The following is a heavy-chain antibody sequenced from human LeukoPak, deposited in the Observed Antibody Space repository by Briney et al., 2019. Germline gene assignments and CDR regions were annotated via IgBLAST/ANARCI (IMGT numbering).Heavy chain of an antibody. D-gene: IGHD4-23*01. CDR2: ISSSSSTI. V-gene: IGHV3-48*01. J-gene: IGHJ4*02. CDR1: GFIFSSYS. Sequence: PGGSLRLSCAVSGFIFSSYSMNWVRQAPGKGLEWGSYISSSSSTIYYADSVKGRFTISRDNAKNSLYLQMNSLRAEDTALYYCAKALTTVVTPFDYWGQGTLVTVSS. CDR3: AKALTTVVTPFDY.